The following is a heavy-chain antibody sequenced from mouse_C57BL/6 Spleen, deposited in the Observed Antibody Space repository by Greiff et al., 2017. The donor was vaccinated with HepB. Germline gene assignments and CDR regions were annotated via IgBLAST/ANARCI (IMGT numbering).Heavy chain of an antibody. J-gene: IGHJ2*01. CDR3: TSTVVATFYYFDY. D-gene: IGHD1-1*01. V-gene: IGHV14-4*01. Sequence: EVQRVESGAELVRPGASVKLSCTASGFNIKDDYMHWVKQRPEQGLEWIGWIDPENGDTEYASKFQGKATITADTSSNTAYLQLSSLTSEDTAVYYCTSTVVATFYYFDYWGQGTTLTVSS. CDR2: IDPENGDT. CDR1: GFNIKDDY.